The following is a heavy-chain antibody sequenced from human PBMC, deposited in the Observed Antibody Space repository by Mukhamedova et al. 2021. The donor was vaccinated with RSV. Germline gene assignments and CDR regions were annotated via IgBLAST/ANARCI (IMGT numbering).Heavy chain of an antibody. Sequence: SGSGDSATYADSVKGRFTISRDNSKNTVYLQMNSLRAGDTAVYYCAKDGRNAEPVFDYWGPGSLVTVSS. CDR3: AKDGRNAEPVFDY. CDR2: SGSGDSA. V-gene: IGHV3-23*01. D-gene: IGHD1-26*01. J-gene: IGHJ4*02.